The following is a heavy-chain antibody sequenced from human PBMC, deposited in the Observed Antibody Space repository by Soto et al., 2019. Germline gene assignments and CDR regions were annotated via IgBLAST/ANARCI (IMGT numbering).Heavy chain of an antibody. CDR2: INHSGST. V-gene: IGHV4-34*01. J-gene: IGHJ4*02. CDR1: GGSFSGYY. CDR3: ASSDRVSHDSSGYSSD. Sequence: SETLSLTCAVYGGSFSGYYRSWIRQPPGKGLEWIGEINHSGSTNYNPSLKSRVTISVDTSKNQFSLKLSSVTAADTAVYYCASSDRVSHDSSGYSSDRGQGTLVTLSS. D-gene: IGHD3-22*01.